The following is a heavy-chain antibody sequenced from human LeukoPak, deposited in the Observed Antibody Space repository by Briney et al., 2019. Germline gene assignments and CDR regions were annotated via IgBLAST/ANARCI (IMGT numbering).Heavy chain of an antibody. V-gene: IGHV1-46*01. D-gene: IGHD1-26*01. CDR1: GYTFTSYY. CDR3: ARWVGATANDY. J-gene: IGHJ4*02. CDR2: INPSGGST. Sequence: GASVKVSCKASGYTFTSYYMHWVRQAPGQGLGWMGIINPSGGSTSYAQKFQGRVTMTRDMSTSTVYMELSSLRSEDTAVYYCARWVGATANDYWGQGTLVTVSS.